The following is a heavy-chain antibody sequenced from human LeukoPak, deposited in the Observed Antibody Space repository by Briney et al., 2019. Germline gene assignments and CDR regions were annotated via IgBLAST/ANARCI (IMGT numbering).Heavy chain of an antibody. J-gene: IGHJ4*02. V-gene: IGHV3-15*01. Sequence: GGSLRLSCAASGFTFSNAWMSWVRQAPGKGLEWVGRIKSKTDGGTTDYAAPVKGRFTISRDDSKNTLYLQMNSLKAEDTAVYYCAKGLRGVIIALDYWGQGTLVTVSS. D-gene: IGHD3-10*01. CDR1: GFTFSNAW. CDR3: AKGLRGVIIALDY. CDR2: IKSKTDGGTT.